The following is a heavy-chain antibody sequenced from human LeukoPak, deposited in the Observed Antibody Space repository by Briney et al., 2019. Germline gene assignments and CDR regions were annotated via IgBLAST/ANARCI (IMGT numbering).Heavy chain of an antibody. Sequence: SVKVSCKASGYSFTTYYMHWVRQAPGQGLEWMGRIIPILGIANYAQKFQGRVTITADKSTSTAYMELSSLRSEDTAVYYCARVDYWGQGTLVTVSS. V-gene: IGHV1-69*04. CDR3: ARVDY. J-gene: IGHJ4*02. CDR2: IIPILGIA. CDR1: GYSFTTYY.